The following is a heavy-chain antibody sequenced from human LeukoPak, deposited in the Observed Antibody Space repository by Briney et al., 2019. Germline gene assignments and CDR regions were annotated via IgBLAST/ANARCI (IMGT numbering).Heavy chain of an antibody. CDR3: AKSSMLYYYYYMDV. Sequence: GGSLRLSCAASGFTFEDFGMSWVRQLPGQKLEWVSGINWNGGTTGYASSVKGRFTISRDNAKNSLYLQMDSLRAEDTALYYCAKSSMLYYYYYMDVWGKGITVTVSS. CDR1: GFTFEDFG. D-gene: IGHD2-8*01. J-gene: IGHJ6*03. CDR2: INWNGGTT. V-gene: IGHV3-20*04.